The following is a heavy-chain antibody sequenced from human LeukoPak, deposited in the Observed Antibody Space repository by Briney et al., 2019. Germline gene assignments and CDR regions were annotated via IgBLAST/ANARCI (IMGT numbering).Heavy chain of an antibody. J-gene: IGHJ5*02. Sequence: GGSLRLSCAASGFTFSSYSMNWVRQAPGKGLEWVSSISSSSSYIYYADSVKGRFTISRDNAKNSLYLQMNSLRAEDTAVYHCARRSRQQLVPNWFDPWGQGTLVTVSS. CDR3: ARRSRQQLVPNWFDP. V-gene: IGHV3-21*01. D-gene: IGHD6-13*01. CDR2: ISSSSSYI. CDR1: GFTFSSYS.